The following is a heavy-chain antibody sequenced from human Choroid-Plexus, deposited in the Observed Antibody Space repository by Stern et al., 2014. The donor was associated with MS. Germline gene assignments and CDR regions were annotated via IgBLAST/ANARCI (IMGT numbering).Heavy chain of an antibody. CDR2: VSYDGSNK. CDR1: GFTFGSCA. D-gene: IGHD2/OR15-2a*01. Sequence: VQLLESGGGVVQPGRPLRLSCVASGFTFGSCAMHWVRQAPGKGLEWVAGVSYDGSNKYYADSVKGRFTTSRDNSQNTLYMQMSSLRPEDTAVYYCAKDRHYLTYFFDHWGQGSLVTVSS. J-gene: IGHJ5*02. V-gene: IGHV3-30*18. CDR3: AKDRHYLTYFFDH.